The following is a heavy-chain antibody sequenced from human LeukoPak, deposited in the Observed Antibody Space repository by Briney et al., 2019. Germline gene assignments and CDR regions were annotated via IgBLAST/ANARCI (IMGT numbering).Heavy chain of an antibody. CDR1: GGSISSYY. CDR3: ARDETHYDFWSGYYHYFDY. D-gene: IGHD3-3*01. Sequence: SETLSLTCTVSGGSISSYYWSWIRQPPGKGLEWTGYIYYSGSTNYNPSLKSRVTISVDTSKNQFSLKLSSVTAADTAVYYCARDETHYDFWSGYYHYFDYWGQGTLVTVSS. V-gene: IGHV4-59*01. J-gene: IGHJ4*02. CDR2: IYYSGST.